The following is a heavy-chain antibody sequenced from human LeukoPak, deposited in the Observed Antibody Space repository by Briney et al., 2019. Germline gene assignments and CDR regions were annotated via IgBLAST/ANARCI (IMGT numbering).Heavy chain of an antibody. CDR1: GFIFDDCA. J-gene: IGHJ5*01. D-gene: IGHD3-22*01. CDR2: ISWDSGSM. CDR3: VKDVRYYYDSSGYFDS. Sequence: GGSLRLSCAASGFIFDDCAMHWVRKAPGKGLEWVSGISWDSGSMGYADSVKGRFTISRESVKNSLFLQMNSLRVDDTAFYYCVKDVRYYYDSSGYFDSWGQGTLVTVSS. V-gene: IGHV3-9*01.